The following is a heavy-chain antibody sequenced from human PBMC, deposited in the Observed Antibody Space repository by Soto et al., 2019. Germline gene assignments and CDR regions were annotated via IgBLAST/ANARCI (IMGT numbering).Heavy chain of an antibody. CDR1: GGSFSGYY. D-gene: IGHD4-17*01. Sequence: SETLSLTCAVYGGSFSGYYWSWIRQPPGKGLEWIGEINHSGSTNYNASLKSRVTISVDTSKNQFSLKLSSVTAADTAVYYCARVGSDYGVQLKSKFDYWGQGTLVTVSS. J-gene: IGHJ4*02. V-gene: IGHV4-34*01. CDR3: ARVGSDYGVQLKSKFDY. CDR2: INHSGST.